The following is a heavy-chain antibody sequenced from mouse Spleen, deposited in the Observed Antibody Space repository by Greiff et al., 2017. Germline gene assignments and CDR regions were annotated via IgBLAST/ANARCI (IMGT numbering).Heavy chain of an antibody. V-gene: IGHV1-80*01. D-gene: IGHD1-1*01. CDR2: IYPGDGDT. CDR3: AREDYGSSLDY. J-gene: IGHJ2*01. Sequence: QVQLQQSGAELVKPGASVKISCKASGYAFSSYWMNWVKQRPGKGLEWIGQIYPGDGDTNYNGKFKGKATLAADKSSSTAYMQLSSLTYEDSAVYYCAREDYGSSLDYWGQGTTLTVSS. CDR1: GYAFSSYW.